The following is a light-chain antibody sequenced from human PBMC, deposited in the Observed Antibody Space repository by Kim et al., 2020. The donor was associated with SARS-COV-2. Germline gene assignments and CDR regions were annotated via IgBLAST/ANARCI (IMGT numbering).Light chain of an antibody. Sequence: SWSPGEAATLPCRASQSVTGRVSWYQQRPGQAPRLLIYDTSNRATGIPARFSGSGSGTDFTLTISSLEPEDFAVYYCQQRRSWPLTFGGGTKVEI. J-gene: IGKJ4*01. V-gene: IGKV3-11*01. CDR1: QSVTGR. CDR2: DTS. CDR3: QQRRSWPLT.